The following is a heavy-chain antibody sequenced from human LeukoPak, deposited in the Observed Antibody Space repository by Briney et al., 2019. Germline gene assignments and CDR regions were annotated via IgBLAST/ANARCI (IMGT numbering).Heavy chain of an antibody. D-gene: IGHD2-2*02. CDR3: ARGRVVPATILVYYYYYMDV. J-gene: IGHJ6*03. CDR1: GYTFTSYG. V-gene: IGHV1-18*01. Sequence: ASVKVSCKASGYTFTSYGISWVRQAPGQGVEWMGWISAYNGKTNYAQKLQGRVTMTTDPSTSTAYMQLRSLRSDDTAVYYCARGRVVPATILVYYYYYMDVWGKGTTVTVSS. CDR2: ISAYNGKT.